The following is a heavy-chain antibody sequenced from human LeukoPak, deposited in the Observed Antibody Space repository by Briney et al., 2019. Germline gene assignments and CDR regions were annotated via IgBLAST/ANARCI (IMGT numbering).Heavy chain of an antibody. V-gene: IGHV4-4*07. J-gene: IGHJ3*02. Sequence: PSETLSLTCTVSGGSISSYYWTWIRQPAGKGLQWIGRIYTSRSTNYNPSLKSRVTISLDTSKNQFSLRLRSVTAADTAVYYCAREDGRRSGWYSSVAFDIWGQGAMVTVSS. CDR2: IYTSRST. CDR1: GGSISSYY. D-gene: IGHD6-19*01. CDR3: AREDGRRSGWYSSVAFDI.